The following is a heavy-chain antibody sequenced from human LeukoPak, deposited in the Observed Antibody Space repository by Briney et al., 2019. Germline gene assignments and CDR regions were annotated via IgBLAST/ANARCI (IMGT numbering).Heavy chain of an antibody. CDR3: ATDPEYSSRSIG. J-gene: IGHJ4*02. Sequence: ASVKVSCKVSGYTLTELSMHWVRQAPGKELEWMGGFDPEDGETIYAQKFQGRVTMTEDTSTDTAYMELSSLRSEDTAVYYCATDPEYSSRSIGWGQGTLVTVSS. D-gene: IGHD6-13*01. CDR2: FDPEDGET. V-gene: IGHV1-24*01. CDR1: GYTLTELS.